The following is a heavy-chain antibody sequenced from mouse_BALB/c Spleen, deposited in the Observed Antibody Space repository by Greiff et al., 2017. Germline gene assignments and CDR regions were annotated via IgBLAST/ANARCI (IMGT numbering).Heavy chain of an antibody. CDR3: ARWGWSYAMDY. D-gene: IGHD2-3*01. J-gene: IGHJ4*01. CDR1: GFTFSSFG. CDR2: ISSGSSTI. V-gene: IGHV5-17*02. Sequence: EVQGVESGGGLVQPGGSRKLSCAASGFTFSSFGMHWVRQAPEKGLEWVAYISSGSSTIYYADTVKGRFTISRDNPKNTLFLQMTSLRSEDTAMYYCARWGWSYAMDYWGQGTSVTVSS.